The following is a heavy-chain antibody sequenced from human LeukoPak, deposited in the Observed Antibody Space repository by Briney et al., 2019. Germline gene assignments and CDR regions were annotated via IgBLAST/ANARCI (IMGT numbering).Heavy chain of an antibody. V-gene: IGHV4-34*01. J-gene: IGHJ3*02. CDR1: GGSFSGYY. Sequence: SETLSLTCAVYGGSFSGYYWSWIRQPPGKVLEWIGEINHSGSTNYNPSLKSRVTISVDTSKNQFSLKLSSVTAADTAVYYCARCSSYCGGDCYWGRLSFGAAFDIWGQGTMVTVSS. CDR2: INHSGST. D-gene: IGHD2-21*02. CDR3: ARCSSYCGGDCYWGRLSFGAAFDI.